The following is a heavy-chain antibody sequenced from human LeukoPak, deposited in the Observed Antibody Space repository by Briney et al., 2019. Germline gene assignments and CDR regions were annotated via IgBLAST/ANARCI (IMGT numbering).Heavy chain of an antibody. Sequence: SETLSLTCAVSGGSISSGGYPWSWIRQPPGKGLEWIGYIYHSGSTYYNPSLKSRVTISVDRSKNQFSLKLSSVTAADTAVYYCARDRCSSTSCYGGYFDYWGQGTLVTVSS. V-gene: IGHV4-30-2*01. J-gene: IGHJ4*02. CDR1: GGSISSGGYP. CDR2: IYHSGST. D-gene: IGHD2-2*01. CDR3: ARDRCSSTSCYGGYFDY.